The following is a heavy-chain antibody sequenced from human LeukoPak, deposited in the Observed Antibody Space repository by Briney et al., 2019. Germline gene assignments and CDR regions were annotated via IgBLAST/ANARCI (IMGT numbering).Heavy chain of an antibody. D-gene: IGHD3-22*01. J-gene: IGHJ5*02. Sequence: GGSLRLSCAASGFTFYTYGMHWVRQAPGQGLEWMGWINPNSGGTNYAQKFQGRVTMTRDTSISTAYMELSRLRSDDTAVYYCARAYYDSSGYYYPNWFDPWGQGTLVTVSS. V-gene: IGHV1-2*02. CDR2: INPNSGGT. CDR3: ARAYYDSSGYYYPNWFDP. CDR1: GFTFYTYG.